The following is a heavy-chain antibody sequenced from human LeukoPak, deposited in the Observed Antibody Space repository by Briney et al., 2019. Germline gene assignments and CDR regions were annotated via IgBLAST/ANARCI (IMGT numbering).Heavy chain of an antibody. V-gene: IGHV1-2*02. CDR3: ARNGQLLSGGNWFDP. Sequence: ASVKVSYKASGYIFTGFYMHWVRQAPGQGPEWMGWTNPNNGDTKYAQKFHDRVTMTSDTSLTTAYMELTRLTSDDTAFYYCARNGQLLSGGNWFDPWGQGALVTVSS. CDR1: GYIFTGFY. CDR2: TNPNNGDT. J-gene: IGHJ5*02. D-gene: IGHD2-2*01.